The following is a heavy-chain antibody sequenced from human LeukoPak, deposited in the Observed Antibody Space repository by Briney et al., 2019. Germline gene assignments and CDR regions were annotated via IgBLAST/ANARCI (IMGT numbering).Heavy chain of an antibody. CDR3: AREGQWLPDWFDP. D-gene: IGHD6-19*01. CDR2: IHYSGST. CDR1: GGSISGYY. V-gene: IGHV4-59*01. Sequence: PSETLSLTCTVSGGSISGYYWSWIRQPPGQGLEWIGYIHYSGSTNYNPSLKGRVTISLDMSKNQFSLKLNSVTAADTAVYYCAREGQWLPDWFDPWGQGTLVTVSS. J-gene: IGHJ5*02.